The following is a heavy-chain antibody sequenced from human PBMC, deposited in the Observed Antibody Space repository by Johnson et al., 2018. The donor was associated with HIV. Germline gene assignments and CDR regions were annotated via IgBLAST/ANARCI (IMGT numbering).Heavy chain of an antibody. CDR2: IDSGGTT. J-gene: IGHJ3*02. CDR1: GFTVSSNY. V-gene: IGHV3-66*01. CDR3: ARDLYPFGPVQAFDI. D-gene: IGHD3-10*01. Sequence: VQLVESGGGLVQPGGSLRLSCAASGFTVSSNYMSWVRQAPGKGLEWVSVIDSGGTTYYASSVKGRYTISTDNSKNTLYLQMNSRRAEDTAVYYCARDLYPFGPVQAFDIWGQGTMVTVSS.